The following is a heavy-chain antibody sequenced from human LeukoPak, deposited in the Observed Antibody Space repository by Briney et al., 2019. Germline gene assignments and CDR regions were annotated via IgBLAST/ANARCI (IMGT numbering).Heavy chain of an antibody. J-gene: IGHJ4*02. CDR1: GYSFTTHW. Sequence: GESLKISCQASGYSFTTHWIGWVRQIPWRGLDWLGIIYPGDSETKYSPSFQGQVTMSVDRSTNTTYLQWISLKASDTAMYYCARRLYGGRSLVYFDHWGRGTQVTVSS. CDR3: ARRLYGGRSLVYFDH. V-gene: IGHV5-51*01. CDR2: IYPGDSET. D-gene: IGHD4-23*01.